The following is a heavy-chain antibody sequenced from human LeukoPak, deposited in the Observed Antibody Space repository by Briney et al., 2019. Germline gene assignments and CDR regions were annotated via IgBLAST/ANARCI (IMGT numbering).Heavy chain of an antibody. Sequence: SETLSLTRAVQGGSLVGSYCGWVRQTAGKGLEWIGEINHSGSAKYNPSLKSRVTISVDTSKNQFSLKLSSVTAADTAIYYCARGACRDGSCYGTGLYWGRGTLVTVSS. J-gene: IGHJ4*02. CDR3: ARGACRDGSCYGTGLY. CDR2: INHSGSA. D-gene: IGHD2-15*01. V-gene: IGHV4-34*01. CDR1: GGSLVGSY.